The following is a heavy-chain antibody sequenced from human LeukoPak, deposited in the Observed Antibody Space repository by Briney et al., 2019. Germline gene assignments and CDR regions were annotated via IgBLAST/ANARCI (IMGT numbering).Heavy chain of an antibody. J-gene: IGHJ4*02. Sequence: SETLSLTCTVSGGSISTYYWGWIRQPPGKGLEWIGSLYYSGSTYYNPSLRSRVTISVDTSENQLSLKVTSVTAADTAVYYCAGRDVSSGRYGLDYWGQGTLVTVSS. CDR2: LYYSGST. CDR1: GGSISTYY. CDR3: AGRDVSSGRYGLDY. V-gene: IGHV4-39*01. D-gene: IGHD1-26*01.